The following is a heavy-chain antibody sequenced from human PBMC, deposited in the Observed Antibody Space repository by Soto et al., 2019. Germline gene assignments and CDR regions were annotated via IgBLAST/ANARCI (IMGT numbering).Heavy chain of an antibody. CDR1: GFTFSDYY. Sequence: GGSLRLSCAASGFTFSDYYMSWIRQAPGKGLEWVSYISSSGSTIYYADSVKGRFTISRDNAKNSLYLQMNSLRAEDTAVYYCARDRIVVVPAAYLDYWGQGTLVTVSS. CDR2: ISSSGSTI. J-gene: IGHJ4*02. CDR3: ARDRIVVVPAAYLDY. D-gene: IGHD2-2*01. V-gene: IGHV3-11*01.